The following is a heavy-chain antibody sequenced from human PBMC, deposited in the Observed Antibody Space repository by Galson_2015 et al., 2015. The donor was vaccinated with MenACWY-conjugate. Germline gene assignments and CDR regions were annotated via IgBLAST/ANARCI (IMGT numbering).Heavy chain of an antibody. CDR2: ISGSGGST. CDR3: AKRFGVVVAAKGRAHGGPYYFDY. D-gene: IGHD2-15*01. V-gene: IGHV3-23*01. Sequence: SLRLSCAASGFTFSSYAMSWVRQAPGKGLEWVSAISGSGGSTYYADSVKGRFTISRDNSKNTLYLQMNSLRAEDTAVYYCAKRFGVVVAAKGRAHGGPYYFDYWGQGTLVTVSS. J-gene: IGHJ4*02. CDR1: GFTFSSYA.